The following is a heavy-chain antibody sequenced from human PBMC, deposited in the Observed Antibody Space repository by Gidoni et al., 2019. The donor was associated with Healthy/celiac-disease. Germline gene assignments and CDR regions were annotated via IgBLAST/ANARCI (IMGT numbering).Heavy chain of an antibody. CDR3: ARDCEDIVLMVYAKVIAVAGAEVICYGMDV. Sequence: QVQLVQSGAEVKKPGSSVKVSCKASGGPFSSYAISWVRQAPGQGLEWMGRIIPILGIANYAQKFQGRVTITADKSTSTAYMELSSLRSEDTAVYYCARDCEDIVLMVYAKVIAVAGAEVICYGMDVWGQGTTVTVSS. CDR1: GGPFSSYA. V-gene: IGHV1-69*09. J-gene: IGHJ6*02. D-gene: IGHD2-8*01. CDR2: IIPILGIA.